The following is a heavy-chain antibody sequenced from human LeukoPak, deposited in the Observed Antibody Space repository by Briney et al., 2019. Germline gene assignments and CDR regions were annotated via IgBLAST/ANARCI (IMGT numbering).Heavy chain of an antibody. CDR3: ARARLPFWSGFNDAFDI. Sequence: GGSLRLSCAASGFTFSSYGMHWVRQAPGKGLEWVAVIWYDGSNKYYADSVKGRFTISRDNSKNTLYLQMNSLRAEDTAVYYCARARLPFWSGFNDAFDIWGLGTVITVSS. D-gene: IGHD3-3*01. CDR2: IWYDGSNK. V-gene: IGHV3-33*01. J-gene: IGHJ3*02. CDR1: GFTFSSYG.